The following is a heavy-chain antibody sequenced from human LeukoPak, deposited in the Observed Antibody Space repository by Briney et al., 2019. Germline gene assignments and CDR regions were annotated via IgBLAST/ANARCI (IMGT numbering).Heavy chain of an antibody. V-gene: IGHV4-4*07. CDR2: IYTSGST. D-gene: IGHD3-16*02. CDR1: GGSISSYY. J-gene: IGHJ4*02. Sequence: SETLSPTCTVSGGSISSYYWSWIRQPAGKGLEWIGRIYTSGSTNYNPSLKSRVTMSVDTSKNQFSLKLSSVTAADTAVYYCARNGYDYVWGSYRTYYFDYWGQGTLVTVSS. CDR3: ARNGYDYVWGSYRTYYFDY.